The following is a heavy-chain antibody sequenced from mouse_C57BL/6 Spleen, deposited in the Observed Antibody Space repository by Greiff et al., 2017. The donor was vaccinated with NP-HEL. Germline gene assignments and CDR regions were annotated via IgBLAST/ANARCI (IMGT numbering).Heavy chain of an antibody. CDR1: GYTFTSYW. CDR2: IHPSDSDT. D-gene: IGHD3-2*02. Sequence: QVQLQQPGAELVKPGASVKVSCKASGYTFTSYWMHWVKQRPGQGLEWIGRIHPSDSDTNYNQKFKGKATLTVDTSSSTAYMQHSSLKSEDTAVYDCATIDSSGYKGYWGQGTTLTVSS. CDR3: ATIDSSGYKGY. J-gene: IGHJ2*01. V-gene: IGHV1-74*01.